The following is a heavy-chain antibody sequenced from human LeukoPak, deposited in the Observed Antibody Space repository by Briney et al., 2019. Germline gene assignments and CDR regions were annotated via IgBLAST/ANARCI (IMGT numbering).Heavy chain of an antibody. CDR1: GFTFNNYA. CDR2: ISWNSGSI. J-gene: IGHJ4*02. V-gene: IGHV3-9*01. D-gene: IGHD3-10*01. Sequence: GGSLRLSCAASGFTFNNYAMSWVRQAPGRGLEWVSGISWNSGSIGYADSVKGRFTISRDNAKNSLYLQMNSLRAEDTALYYCAKDRGEGYFDYWGQGTLVTVSS. CDR3: AKDRGEGYFDY.